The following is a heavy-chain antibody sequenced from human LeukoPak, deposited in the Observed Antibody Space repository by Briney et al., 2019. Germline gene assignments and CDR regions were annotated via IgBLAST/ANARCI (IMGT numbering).Heavy chain of an antibody. CDR2: IKQDGSEI. J-gene: IGHJ6*02. CDR1: GFTFSSYW. Sequence: GGSLRLSCAASGFTFSSYWVHWVCQAPGKGLEWVANIKQDGSEIYYVDSVKGRFTISRDNAKNSVYLQMNSLRAEDTAVYYCARAMDVWGQGTTVTVSS. CDR3: ARAMDV. V-gene: IGHV3-7*04.